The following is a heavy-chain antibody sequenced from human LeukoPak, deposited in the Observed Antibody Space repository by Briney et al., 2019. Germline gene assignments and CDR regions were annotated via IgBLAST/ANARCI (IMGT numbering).Heavy chain of an antibody. CDR1: GGSISSYY. Sequence: PSETLSLTCTVSGGSISSYYWSWLRQPAGKGLEWIGRIYTSGSTNYNPSLKSRVTMSVDTSKNQFSLKLSSVTAADTAVYYCARDPNGPERSEVHITIFGVVTSERGYFDYWGQGTLVTVSS. D-gene: IGHD3-3*01. V-gene: IGHV4-4*07. J-gene: IGHJ4*02. CDR2: IYTSGST. CDR3: ARDPNGPERSEVHITIFGVVTSERGYFDY.